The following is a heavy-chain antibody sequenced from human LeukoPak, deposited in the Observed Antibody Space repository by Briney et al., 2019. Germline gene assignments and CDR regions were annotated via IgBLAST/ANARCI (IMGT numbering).Heavy chain of an antibody. CDR2: IDPSDSYT. J-gene: IGHJ5*02. Sequence: GESLRISCKGSGYSFTSYWIGWVRQMPGKGLEWMGRIDPSDSYTNYSPSFQGHVTISADKSISTAYLQWSSLKASDTAMYYCARLEGGEYQPRQYNWFDPWGQGTLVTVSS. D-gene: IGHD2-2*01. CDR1: GYSFTSYW. V-gene: IGHV5-10-1*01. CDR3: ARLEGGEYQPRQYNWFDP.